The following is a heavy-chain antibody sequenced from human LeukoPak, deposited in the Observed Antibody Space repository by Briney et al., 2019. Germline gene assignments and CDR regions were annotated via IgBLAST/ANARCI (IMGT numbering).Heavy chain of an antibody. D-gene: IGHD7-27*01. V-gene: IGHV4-59*01. CDR1: GGSISSYY. J-gene: IGHJ4*02. CDR2: IYYSGST. CDR3: ARASPSWVFDY. Sequence: SETLSLTCTVSGGSISSYYWSWIRQPPGKGLEWIGYIYYSGSTNYNPPLKSRITISVDTSKNQFSLKLSSVTAADAAVYYCARASPSWVFDYWGQGTLVTVSS.